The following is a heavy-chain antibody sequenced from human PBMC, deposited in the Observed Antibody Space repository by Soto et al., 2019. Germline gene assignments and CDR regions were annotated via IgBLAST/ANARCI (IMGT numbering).Heavy chain of an antibody. J-gene: IGHJ4*02. CDR1: GGSISSGDYY. CDR2: IYYSGST. CDR3: AMEMIVATSFDY. V-gene: IGHV4-30-4*01. Sequence: QVQLQESGPGLVKPSQTLSLTCTVSGGSISSGDYYWSWIRQPPGKGLEWIGYIYYSGSTYYNPSLKRRXXIXVXXSKNQFSLKLSSVTAADTAVYYCAMEMIVATSFDYWGQGTLVTVSS. D-gene: IGHD5-12*01.